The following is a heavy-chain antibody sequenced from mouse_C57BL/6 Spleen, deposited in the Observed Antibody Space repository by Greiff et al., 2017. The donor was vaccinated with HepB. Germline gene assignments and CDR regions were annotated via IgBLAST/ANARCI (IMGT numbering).Heavy chain of an antibody. D-gene: IGHD1-1*01. CDR2: IYPGDGDT. V-gene: IGHV1-82*01. Sequence: QVQLQQSGPELVKPGASVKISCKASGYAFSSSWMNWVKQRPGKGLEWIGRIYPGDGDTNYNGKFKGKATLTADKSSSTAYMQLSSLTSEDSAVYFCAPRSTYAMDYWGQGTSVTVSS. CDR3: APRSTYAMDY. J-gene: IGHJ4*01. CDR1: GYAFSSSW.